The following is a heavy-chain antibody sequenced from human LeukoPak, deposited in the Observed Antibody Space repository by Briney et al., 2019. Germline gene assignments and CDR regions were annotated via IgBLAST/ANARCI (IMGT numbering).Heavy chain of an antibody. V-gene: IGHV4-61*02. Sequence: SETLSLTCTVSGGSISSGSYYWSWIRQPAGKGLEWIGRIYTSGSTNYNPSLKSRVTILVDTSKNQFSLKLSSVTAADTAVYYCARDVAAAGVPTEYFQHWGQGTLVTVSS. CDR2: IYTSGST. CDR1: GGSISSGSYY. CDR3: ARDVAAAGVPTEYFQH. J-gene: IGHJ1*01. D-gene: IGHD6-13*01.